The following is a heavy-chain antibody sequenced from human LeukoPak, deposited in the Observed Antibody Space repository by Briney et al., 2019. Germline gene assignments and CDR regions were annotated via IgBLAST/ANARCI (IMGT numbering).Heavy chain of an antibody. CDR3: ARDLYGDGYNFNWFDP. V-gene: IGHV3-21*01. CDR1: GFTFSSYS. Sequence: PGGSLRLSCAASGFTFSSYSMNWGRQAPGKGLEWVSSISSSSSYIYYADSVKGRFTISRDNAKNSLYLQMNSLRAEDTAVYYCARDLYGDGYNFNWFDPWGQGTLVTVSS. CDR2: ISSSSSYI. D-gene: IGHD5-24*01. J-gene: IGHJ5*02.